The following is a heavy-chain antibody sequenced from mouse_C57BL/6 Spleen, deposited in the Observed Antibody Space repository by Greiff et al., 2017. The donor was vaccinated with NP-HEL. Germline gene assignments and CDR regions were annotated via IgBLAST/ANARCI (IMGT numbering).Heavy chain of an antibody. V-gene: IGHV1-64*01. CDR3: AIPAGTDYAMDY. CDR1: GYTFTSYW. Sequence: QVQLQQPGAELVKPGASVKLSCKASGYTFTSYWMHWVKQRPGQGLEWIGMIHPNSGSTNYNEKFKSKATLTVDKSSSTAYMQLSSLTSEDSAVYYCAIPAGTDYAMDYWGERPSVTVSS. CDR2: IHPNSGST. J-gene: IGHJ4*01.